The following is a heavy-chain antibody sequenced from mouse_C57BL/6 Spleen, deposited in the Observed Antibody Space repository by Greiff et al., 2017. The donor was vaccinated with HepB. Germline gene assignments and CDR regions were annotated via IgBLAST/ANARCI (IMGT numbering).Heavy chain of an antibody. CDR2: IHPNSGST. D-gene: IGHD2-4*01. CDR1: GYTFTSYW. J-gene: IGHJ3*01. V-gene: IGHV1-64*01. Sequence: VQLQQPGAELVKPGASVKLSCKASGYTFTSYWMHWVKQRPGQGLEWIGMIHPNSGSTNYNEKFKSKATLTVDKSSSTAYMQLSSLTSEDSAVYYCARYDYDGGWFAYWGQGTLVTVSA. CDR3: ARYDYDGGWFAY.